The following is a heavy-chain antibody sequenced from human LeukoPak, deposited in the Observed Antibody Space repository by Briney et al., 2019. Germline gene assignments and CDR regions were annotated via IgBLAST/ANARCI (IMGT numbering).Heavy chain of an antibody. CDR1: AYIFSMYW. V-gene: IGHV5-51*01. CDR2: IYPDDSET. CDR3: ARRGVRGVDDAFDI. D-gene: IGHD3-10*01. J-gene: IGHJ3*02. Sequence: GESLMISCKGSAYIFSMYWIGWVRQMPRKGLEWRGIIYPDDSETRYSPSFENRVTITADKSISPAYLQCSSREDSDTAMYYCARRGVRGVDDAFDIWGQGTMVTVSS.